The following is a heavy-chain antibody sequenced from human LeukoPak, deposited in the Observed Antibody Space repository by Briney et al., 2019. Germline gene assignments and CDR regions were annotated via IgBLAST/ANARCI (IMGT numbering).Heavy chain of an antibody. V-gene: IGHV4-34*01. CDR1: GGSFSGYY. D-gene: IGHD3-3*01. CDR2: INHSGST. CDR3: ARGITIFGVVLDY. J-gene: IGHJ4*02. Sequence: SETLSLTCAVYGGSFSGYYWSWIRQPPGKGLERIGEINHSGSTNYNPSLKSRVTISVDTSKNQFSLKLSSVTAADTAVYYCARGITIFGVVLDYWGQGTLVTVSS.